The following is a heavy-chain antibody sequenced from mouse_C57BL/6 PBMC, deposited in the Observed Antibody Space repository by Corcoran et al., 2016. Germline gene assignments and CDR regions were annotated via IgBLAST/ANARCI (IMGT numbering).Heavy chain of an antibody. D-gene: IGHD2-5*01. V-gene: IGHV9-3*01. CDR3: VRDSNWYFDV. Sequence: QIQLVQSGPELKKPGETVKISCKASGYTFTNYGMSWVKQAPEKGLKWMAWINTYSGVPTYADDFKGRFAFSLETSASTAYLQINNLKNEDTATYFCVRDSNWYFDVWGTGTTVTVSS. CDR2: INTYSGVP. CDR1: GYTFTNYG. J-gene: IGHJ1*03.